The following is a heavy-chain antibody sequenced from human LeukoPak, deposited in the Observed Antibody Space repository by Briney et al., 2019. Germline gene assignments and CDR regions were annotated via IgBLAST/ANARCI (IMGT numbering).Heavy chain of an antibody. Sequence: ASVKVSCQACGYTFTSYVISWVRPAPGQGVAWMGWISAYNGNTNYAQKLQGRVTMTTDTSTSTAYMELRSLRSDDTAVYYCARQLTAMAYAFDIWGQGTMVTVSS. CDR1: GYTFTSYV. D-gene: IGHD5-18*01. CDR3: ARQLTAMAYAFDI. J-gene: IGHJ3*02. CDR2: ISAYNGNT. V-gene: IGHV1-18*01.